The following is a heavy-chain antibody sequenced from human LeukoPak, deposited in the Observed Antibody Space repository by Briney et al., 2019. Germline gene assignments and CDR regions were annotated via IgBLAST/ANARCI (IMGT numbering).Heavy chain of an antibody. CDR2: INPSGGST. V-gene: IGHV1-46*01. Sequence: ASVKVSCKASGYTFTSYYMHWVRQAPGQGLEWMGIINPSGGSTSYAQKFQGRVTMTRDMSTSTAYMELSSLRSEDTAVYYRARTGWADRFDYWGQGTLVTVSS. J-gene: IGHJ4*02. CDR1: GYTFTSYY. CDR3: ARTGWADRFDY. D-gene: IGHD1-26*01.